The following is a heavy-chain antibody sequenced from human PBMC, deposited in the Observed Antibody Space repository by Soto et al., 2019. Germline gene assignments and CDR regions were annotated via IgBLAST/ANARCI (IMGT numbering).Heavy chain of an antibody. CDR3: ARDGTTHSLDY. CDR2: ISYDGSNK. D-gene: IGHD1-7*01. CDR1: GFTFSSYA. J-gene: IGHJ4*02. V-gene: IGHV3-30-3*01. Sequence: QVQLVASGGGVVQPGRSLRLSCAASGFTFSSYAMHWVRQAPGRGLEWVAVISYDGSNKYYADSVKGRFTISRDNSKNTLYLQMNSLRAEDTAVYYSARDGTTHSLDYWGQGTLVTVSP.